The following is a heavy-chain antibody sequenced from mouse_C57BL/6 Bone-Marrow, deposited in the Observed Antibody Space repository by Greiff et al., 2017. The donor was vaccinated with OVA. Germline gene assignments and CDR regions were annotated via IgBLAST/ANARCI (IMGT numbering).Heavy chain of an antibody. CDR1: GFTFTSYG. Sequence: VQLQQSGAELVRPGSSVKMSCKTSGFTFTSYGITWVQQRPGQGLEWIGNLSIGNGYTEYNEKVKGKVTLSSDTSSSTAYLQLSSLASEDSAIYFCARASSGPAWFAYWGQGTLVTVSA. D-gene: IGHD3-2*02. J-gene: IGHJ3*01. V-gene: IGHV1-58*01. CDR3: ARASSGPAWFAY. CDR2: LSIGNGYT.